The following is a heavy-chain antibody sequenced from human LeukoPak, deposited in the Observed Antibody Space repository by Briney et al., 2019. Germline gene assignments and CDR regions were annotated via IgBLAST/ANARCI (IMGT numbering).Heavy chain of an antibody. D-gene: IGHD6-19*01. CDR2: INWNGGST. V-gene: IGHV3-20*04. CDR3: ARRSVAGSLDY. CDR1: GFTFDDYG. Sequence: GGSLRLSCAASGFTFDDYGMSWVRQAPGKGLEWVSGINWNGGSTGYADSVKGRFTISRDNAENSLYLQMNSLRAEDTAVYYCARRSVAGSLDYWGQGTLVTVSS. J-gene: IGHJ4*02.